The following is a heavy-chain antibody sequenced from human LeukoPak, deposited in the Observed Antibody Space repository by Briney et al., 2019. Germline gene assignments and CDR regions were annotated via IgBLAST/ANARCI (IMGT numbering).Heavy chain of an antibody. V-gene: IGHV3-23*01. J-gene: IGHJ5*02. CDR3: AKRSDYMIVVSSWFDP. CDR1: GFTVSSNY. Sequence: GGSLRLSCAASGFTVSSNYMSWVRQAPGRGLEWVSATSGSGGSTYYADSVKGRFTISRDNSKNTLYLQMNSLRAEDTAVYYCAKRSDYMIVVSSWFDPWGQGTLVTVSS. D-gene: IGHD3-22*01. CDR2: TSGSGGST.